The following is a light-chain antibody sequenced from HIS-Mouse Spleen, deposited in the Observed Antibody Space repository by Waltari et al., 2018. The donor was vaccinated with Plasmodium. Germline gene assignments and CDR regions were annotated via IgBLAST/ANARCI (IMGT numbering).Light chain of an antibody. CDR1: ALPKKY. V-gene: IGLV3-10*01. J-gene: IGLJ3*02. Sequence: SYELTPPPSVSVSPGQTARHTCSGDALPKKYASWYQQKSGQAPVLVIYEDSKRPSGIPERFSGSSSGTMATLTISGAQVEDEADYYCYSTDSSGNHRVFGGGTKLTVL. CDR3: YSTDSSGNHRV. CDR2: EDS.